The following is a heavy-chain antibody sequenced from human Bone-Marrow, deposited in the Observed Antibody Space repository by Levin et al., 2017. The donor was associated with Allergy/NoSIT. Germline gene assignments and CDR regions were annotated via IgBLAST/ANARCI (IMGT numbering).Heavy chain of an antibody. CDR1: TSTFSSYV. CDR2: ISHDETSE. Sequence: PGGSLRLSCVASTSTFSSYVLHWVRQAPGKGLEWVAVISHDETSEAYAEPVKGRFTVSKDNSKKTLYLQMNSLREEDTAVYYCATAGRTSGYADAFEFWGQGTMVTVSS. J-gene: IGHJ3*01. CDR3: ATAGRTSGYADAFEF. D-gene: IGHD3-22*01. V-gene: IGHV3-30*04.